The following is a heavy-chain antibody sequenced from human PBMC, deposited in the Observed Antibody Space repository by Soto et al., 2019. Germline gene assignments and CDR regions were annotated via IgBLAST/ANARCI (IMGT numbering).Heavy chain of an antibody. J-gene: IGHJ5*02. CDR1: GGSISSYY. CDR3: ARGGPYDFWAPECFEP. Sequence: SETLSLTCTVSGGSISSYYWSWIRQPPGKGLEWIGYIYYSGSTNYNPSLKSRVTISVDTSKNQFSLKLSSVTAADTAVYYCARGGPYDFWAPECFEPWGQGTLVTVSP. CDR2: IYYSGST. V-gene: IGHV4-59*01. D-gene: IGHD3-3*01.